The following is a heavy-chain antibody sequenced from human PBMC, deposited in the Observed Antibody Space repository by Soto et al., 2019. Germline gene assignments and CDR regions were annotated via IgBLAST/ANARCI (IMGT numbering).Heavy chain of an antibody. CDR2: VYYSGST. V-gene: IGHV4-31*02. Sequence: KTSETLSLTCNVSGASINTGGYYWSWIRQHPGKGLEWIGFVYYSGSTSYSPSLERRVSISVDPSKRQFYLELASVTAADSAVYYCARVRNDPNFYYYYYGMDVWGQGTTVTVSS. D-gene: IGHD1-1*01. J-gene: IGHJ6*02. CDR1: GASINTGGYY. CDR3: ARVRNDPNFYYYYYGMDV.